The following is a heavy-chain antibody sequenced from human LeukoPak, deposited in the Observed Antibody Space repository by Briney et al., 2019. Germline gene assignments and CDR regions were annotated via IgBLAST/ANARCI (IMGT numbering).Heavy chain of an antibody. Sequence: GGSLRLSCAASGFTFSTYVMQWVRQAPGKGLEWVSSISSTNNYIYYADSVKGRFTISTDNAKNSLYLQMNGLGAEDTAVYYCARDYDSSGSFDYWGRGTLVAVSS. D-gene: IGHD3-22*01. J-gene: IGHJ4*02. CDR2: ISSTNNYI. CDR3: ARDYDSSGSFDY. V-gene: IGHV3-21*01. CDR1: GFTFSTYV.